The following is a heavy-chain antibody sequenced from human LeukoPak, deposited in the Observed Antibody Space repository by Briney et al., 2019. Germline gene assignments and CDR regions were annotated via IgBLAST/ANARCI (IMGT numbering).Heavy chain of an antibody. J-gene: IGHJ5*02. CDR1: GFTFSNYG. CDR2: INEDGSDK. CDR3: ARGWQWLVS. V-gene: IGHV3-7*05. D-gene: IGHD6-19*01. Sequence: GGSLRLSCAASGFTFSNYGMSWVRQAPGKGLEWVANINEDGSDKYSVDSVKGRLTISRDNAKNSVYLQMNSLRVEDTAVYYCARGWQWLVSWGQGTLVTVSS.